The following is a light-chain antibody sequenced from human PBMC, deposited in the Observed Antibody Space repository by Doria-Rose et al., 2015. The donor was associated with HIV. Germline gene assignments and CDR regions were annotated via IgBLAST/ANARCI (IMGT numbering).Light chain of an antibody. CDR1: QSFSSTY. CDR3: HQYGTSWT. V-gene: IGKV3-20*01. CDR2: DGS. Sequence: EIVLMQSPGTLSLSTGERATLSCRASQSFSSTYLAWYQQKPGQAPSLLIYDGSTRATGIPDGFSASGSWTDFTLTINRLEPEDFALYYCHQYGTSWTFGQGTKVEI. J-gene: IGKJ1*01.